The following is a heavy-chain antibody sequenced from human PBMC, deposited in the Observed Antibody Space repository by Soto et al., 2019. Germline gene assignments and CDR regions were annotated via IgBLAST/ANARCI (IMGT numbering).Heavy chain of an antibody. V-gene: IGHV1-69*13. D-gene: IGHD6-13*01. Sequence: SVKGSCKASGGTFSSYAISWVRQAPGQGLEWMGGIIPIFGTANYAQKFQGRVTITADESTSTAYMELSSLRSEDTAVYYCARGLIAAAGLRLYEYYYYYYGMDVWGQGTTVTVSS. CDR1: GGTFSSYA. J-gene: IGHJ6*02. CDR3: ARGLIAAAGLRLYEYYYYYYGMDV. CDR2: IIPIFGTA.